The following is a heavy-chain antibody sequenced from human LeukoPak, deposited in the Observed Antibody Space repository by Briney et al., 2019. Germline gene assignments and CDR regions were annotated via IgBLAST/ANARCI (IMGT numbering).Heavy chain of an antibody. CDR1: GFTFSSYW. D-gene: IGHD4-17*01. V-gene: IGHV3-7*01. CDR2: IKQDGSEK. CDR3: ARIGWGYGDYRPYYYYYYGLDV. J-gene: IGHJ6*02. Sequence: GGSLRLSCAASGFTFSSYWMSWVRQAPGEGLEWVANIKQDGSEKYYVDSVKGRFTISRDNAKNPLYLQMNSLRAEDTAVYYCARIGWGYGDYRPYYYYYYGLDVWGQGTTVTVSS.